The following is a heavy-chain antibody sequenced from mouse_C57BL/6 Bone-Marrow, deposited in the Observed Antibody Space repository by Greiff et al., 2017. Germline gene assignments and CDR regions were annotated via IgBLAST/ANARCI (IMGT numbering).Heavy chain of an antibody. CDR2: IISGGSYT. CDR3: AGDDWDFDV. Sequence: VQVVESGGDLVKPGGSLKLSCAASGLTFSSYGMSWVRPTPDKRLEWVATIISGGSYTYYPDSVQGRFTISRDNAKNTLYLKMSSVKSEDTAMYYCAGDDWDFDVWGTGTTVTVSS. V-gene: IGHV5-6*01. J-gene: IGHJ1*03. CDR1: GLTFSSYG.